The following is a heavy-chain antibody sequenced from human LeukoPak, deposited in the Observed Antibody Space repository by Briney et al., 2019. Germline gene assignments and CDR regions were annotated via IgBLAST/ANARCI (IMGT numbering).Heavy chain of an antibody. Sequence: PGESLKISCKGSGYSFTSYWIGWVRQMPGKGLEWMGIIYPTDSDTRYSPSFQGQVTISVDKSTSTAYLQWSSLKASDTAMYYCARKWEHLQGGMDVWGQGTTVIVSS. D-gene: IGHD1-26*01. CDR1: GYSFTSYW. CDR3: ARKWEHLQGGMDV. J-gene: IGHJ6*02. V-gene: IGHV5-51*01. CDR2: IYPTDSDT.